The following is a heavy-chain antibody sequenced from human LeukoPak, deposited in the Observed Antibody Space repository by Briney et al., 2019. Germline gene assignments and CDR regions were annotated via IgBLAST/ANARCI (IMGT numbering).Heavy chain of an antibody. CDR1: GFTFSSYG. V-gene: IGHV3-30*18. D-gene: IGHD3-22*01. CDR2: ISYDGSNK. J-gene: IGHJ4*02. CDR3: AKGVHSSGYYHDY. Sequence: GGSLRLSCAASGFTFSSYGMHWVRQAPDKGLEWVAVISYDGSNKYYADSVKGRFTISRDNSKNTLYLQMNSLRAEDTAVYYCAKGVHSSGYYHDYWGQGTLVTVPS.